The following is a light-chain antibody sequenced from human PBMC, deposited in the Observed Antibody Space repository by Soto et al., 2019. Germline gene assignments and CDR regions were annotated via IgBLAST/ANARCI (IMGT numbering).Light chain of an antibody. CDR1: QSVSSY. V-gene: IGKV3-11*01. CDR3: QQCGNWWT. Sequence: PGERATLSCRASQSVSSYLAWYQHKPGQAPRLLIYDASKRASGIPARFSGSGSGTDFTLTISSLEPEDFAVYYCQQCGNWWTFGQGTKVKIK. J-gene: IGKJ1*01. CDR2: DAS.